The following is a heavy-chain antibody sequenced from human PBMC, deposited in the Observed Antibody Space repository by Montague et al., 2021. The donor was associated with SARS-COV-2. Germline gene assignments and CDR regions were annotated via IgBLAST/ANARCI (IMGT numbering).Heavy chain of an antibody. Sequence: CLSLSCAASGFNFGVYEMNWVRQTPGKGLEWVSYINGGSSVMYYADSVMGRFTISRDNAESSLYLQMNSLRAEDTAVYYCAPAVPVADDSWGQGTLVTVSS. V-gene: IGHV3-48*03. CDR3: APAVPVADDS. CDR1: GFNFGVYE. D-gene: IGHD2-2*01. CDR2: INGGSSVM. J-gene: IGHJ5*02.